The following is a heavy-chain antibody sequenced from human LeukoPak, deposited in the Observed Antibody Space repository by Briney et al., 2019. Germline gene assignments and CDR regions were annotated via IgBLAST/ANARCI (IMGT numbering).Heavy chain of an antibody. CDR3: ARDLEQLEPWGDYYYYMDV. CDR2: IYYSGST. Sequence: PSETLSLTCTVSGGSISSYYWSWIRQPPGKGLEWIGYIYYSGSTNYNPSLKSRVTISVDTSKNQFSLKLSSVTAADTAVYYCARDLEQLEPWGDYYYYMDVWGKGTTVTISS. D-gene: IGHD1-1*01. CDR1: GGSISSYY. V-gene: IGHV4-59*01. J-gene: IGHJ6*03.